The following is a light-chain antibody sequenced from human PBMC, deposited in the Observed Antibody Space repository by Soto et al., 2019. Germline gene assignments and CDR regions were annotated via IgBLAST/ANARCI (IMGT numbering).Light chain of an antibody. Sequence: QAVVTQPPSASETPGQRVTISCSGSSSNIGSHTVSWYQQLPGTAPKLLIYSNNQRPSGVPDRFSGSKSGTSASLAISGLQSEDEADYYCAAWDDSLNGYVFGTGTKLTVL. V-gene: IGLV1-44*01. CDR1: SSNIGSHT. CDR2: SNN. J-gene: IGLJ1*01. CDR3: AAWDDSLNGYV.